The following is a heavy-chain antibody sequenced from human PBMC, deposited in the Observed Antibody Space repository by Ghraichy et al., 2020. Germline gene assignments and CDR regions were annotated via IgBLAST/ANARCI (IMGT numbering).Heavy chain of an antibody. V-gene: IGHV5-51*01. CDR1: GYSFTSYW. D-gene: IGHD6-13*01. CDR3: ARREVGPIAAAEFDY. CDR2: IYPGDSDT. J-gene: IGHJ4*02. Sequence: ESLNISCKGSGYSFTSYWIGWVRQMPGKGLEWMGIIYPGDSDTRYSPSFQGQVTISADKSISTAYLQWSSLKASDTAMYYCARREVGPIAAAEFDYWGQGTLVTVSS.